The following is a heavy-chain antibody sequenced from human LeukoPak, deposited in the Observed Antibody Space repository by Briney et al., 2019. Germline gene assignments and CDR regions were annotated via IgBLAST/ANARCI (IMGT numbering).Heavy chain of an antibody. D-gene: IGHD2-21*02. J-gene: IGHJ4*02. CDR3: ARDNTAFDY. Sequence: GGSLRLSCAASGFTFSSYAMHWVRQAPGEGLEWVAVISYDGSNKYYADSVKGRFTISRDNSKNTLYLQMNSLRAEDTAVYYCARDNTAFDYWGQGTLVTVSS. CDR1: GFTFSSYA. V-gene: IGHV3-30-3*01. CDR2: ISYDGSNK.